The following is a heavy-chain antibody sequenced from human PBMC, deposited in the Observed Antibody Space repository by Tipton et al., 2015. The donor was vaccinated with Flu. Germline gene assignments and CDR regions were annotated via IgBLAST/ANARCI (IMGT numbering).Heavy chain of an antibody. CDR2: IYTSGST. J-gene: IGHJ3*02. V-gene: IGHV4-61*02. D-gene: IGHD5-18*01. CDR1: GGSISSGSYY. CDR3: ARDLWYSYGQNQDAFDI. Sequence: TLSLTCTVPGGSISSGSYYWSWIRQPAGKGLEWIGRIYTSGSTNYNPSLKSRVTISVDTSKNQFSLKLSSVTAADTAVYYCARDLWYSYGQNQDAFDIWGQGTMVTVSS.